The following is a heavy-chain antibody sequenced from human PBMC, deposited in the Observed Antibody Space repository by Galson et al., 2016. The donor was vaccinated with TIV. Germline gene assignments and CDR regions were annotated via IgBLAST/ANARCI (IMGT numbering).Heavy chain of an antibody. CDR2: IRYDGSRR. CDR1: GFTFSSFG. V-gene: IGHV3-33*01. Sequence: SLRLSCAASGFTFSSFGMHWVRQAPGKGLEWVALIRYDGSRRYYADSVKGRFTISRDDSKNTLYLQMNSLRVEDTAVYFCARALGYAEDIWGQGTLVTVPS. J-gene: IGHJ4*02. D-gene: IGHD5-12*01. CDR3: ARALGYAEDI.